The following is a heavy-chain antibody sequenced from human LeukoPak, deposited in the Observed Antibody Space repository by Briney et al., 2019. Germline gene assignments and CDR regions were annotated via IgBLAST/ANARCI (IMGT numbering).Heavy chain of an antibody. V-gene: IGHV3-9*01. J-gene: IGHJ6*03. Sequence: GGSLRLSCAASGFAFDDYAMHWVRQAPGKGLEWVSGISWNSGSIGYADSVKGRFTISRDNAKNSLYLQMNSLRAEDTALYYCAKSRGSSYYYYYMDVWGKGTTVTVSS. CDR3: AKSRGSSYYYYYMDV. D-gene: IGHD6-6*01. CDR1: GFAFDDYA. CDR2: ISWNSGSI.